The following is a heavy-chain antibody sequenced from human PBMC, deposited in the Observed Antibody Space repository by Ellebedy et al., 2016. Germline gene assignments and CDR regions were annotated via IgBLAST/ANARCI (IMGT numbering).Heavy chain of an antibody. J-gene: IGHJ4*02. V-gene: IGHV3-11*03. CDR2: ISSSSSYT. D-gene: IGHD3-10*01. Sequence: GGSLRLSXAASGFTFSDYYMSWIRQAPGKGLEWVSYISSSSSYTNYADSVKGRFTIYRDNAKNSLYLQMNSLRVEDTAVYYCAPTMVRGVMPHHFDYWGQGTLVTVSS. CDR3: APTMVRGVMPHHFDY. CDR1: GFTFSDYY.